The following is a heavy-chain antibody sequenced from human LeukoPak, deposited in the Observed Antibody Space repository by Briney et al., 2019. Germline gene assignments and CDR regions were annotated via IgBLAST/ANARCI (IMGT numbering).Heavy chain of an antibody. CDR2: ISSSGNTI. J-gene: IGHJ3*02. D-gene: IGHD6-6*01. CDR1: EFTFTSYE. CDR3: ARGPSIAARYDAFDI. Sequence: GGSLRLSCAASEFTFTSYELNWVRQAPGKGLEWVSYISSSGNTISYADSVKGRFTISRDNAKNSLYLQVISLRAEDTAVYYCARGPSIAARYDAFDIWGQGTMVTVSS. V-gene: IGHV3-48*03.